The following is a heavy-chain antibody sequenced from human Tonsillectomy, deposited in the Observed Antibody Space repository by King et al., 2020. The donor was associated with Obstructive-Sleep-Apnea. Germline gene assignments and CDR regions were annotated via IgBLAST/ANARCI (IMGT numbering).Heavy chain of an antibody. J-gene: IGHJ4*02. CDR1: GVSVSSGSHY. V-gene: IGHV4-61*01. Sequence: QLQESGPGLVRPSQTLSLTCTVSGVSVSSGSHYWSWIRQPPGKGLEWIGYIYYSGSTNYNPSLKSRVTISVDMSKNQFSLKLSSVSAADTAVYYCARTSGSCPPYYFDYWGQGTLATVSS. CDR2: IYYSGST. CDR3: ARTSGSCPPYYFDY. D-gene: IGHD3-10*01.